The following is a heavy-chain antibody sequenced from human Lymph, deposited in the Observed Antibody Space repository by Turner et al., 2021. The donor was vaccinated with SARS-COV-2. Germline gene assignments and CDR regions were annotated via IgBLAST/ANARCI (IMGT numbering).Heavy chain of an antibody. D-gene: IGHD6-19*01. CDR3: ARDSSSGWQFDY. CDR2: INPNSGGT. J-gene: IGHJ4*02. CDR1: GYTFTGYY. Sequence: QVQLVQSGAEVMNPGASVQVSCKASGYTFTGYYMHWVRQAPGKGLEWMGWINPNSGGTYYAQKFQGRVTTTRDTSISTAYMELSRLRSDATAVYYCARDSSSGWQFDYWGQGTLVTVSS. V-gene: IGHV1-2*02.